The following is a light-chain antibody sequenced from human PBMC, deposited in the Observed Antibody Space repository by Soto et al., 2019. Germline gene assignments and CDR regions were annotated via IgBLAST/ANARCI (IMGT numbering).Light chain of an antibody. CDR1: QSVLRGSNSKNL. CDR3: QQYFTTPQT. J-gene: IGKJ2*01. Sequence: DIVLTQSPGSLAVSLGETATIKCKSSQSVLRGSNSKNLLAWHQQKPGQPPKVLIYWASSREGGVPDRFRGSGSGTDFTLTINNVQADDVAVYYCQQYFTTPQTFGPGTKVEIK. V-gene: IGKV4-1*01. CDR2: WAS.